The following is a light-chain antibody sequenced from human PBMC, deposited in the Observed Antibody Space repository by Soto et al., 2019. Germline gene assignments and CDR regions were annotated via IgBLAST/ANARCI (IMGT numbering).Light chain of an antibody. Sequence: QSVLTQSPSASGTPGQRVTIPCSGSSANIGSNYVYWYQQFPGTAPRLLIYRADQRPSGVPDRFSGSKSGTSASLAISGLRSEDEAAYYCAAWDDTVNGLVFGGGTKLTVL. V-gene: IGLV1-47*01. CDR1: SANIGSNY. J-gene: IGLJ2*01. CDR3: AAWDDTVNGLV. CDR2: RAD.